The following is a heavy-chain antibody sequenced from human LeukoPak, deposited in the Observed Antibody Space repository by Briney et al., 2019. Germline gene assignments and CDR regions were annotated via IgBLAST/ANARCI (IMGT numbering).Heavy chain of an antibody. J-gene: IGHJ6*02. CDR2: ISNSGGST. CDR3: AKDVRATVTTGVMDV. Sequence: PGGPLRPSFVASGFTISSNAISWGRPAPGEGVGGVSSISNSGGSTYYADSVKGRFTISRDNSKNTLYLQMNSLRAEDTAVYYCAKDVRATVTTGVMDVWGQGTTVTVSS. V-gene: IGHV3-23*01. CDR1: GFTISSNA. D-gene: IGHD4-17*01.